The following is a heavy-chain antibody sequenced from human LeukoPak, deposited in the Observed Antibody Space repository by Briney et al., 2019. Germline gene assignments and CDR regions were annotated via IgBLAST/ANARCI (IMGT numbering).Heavy chain of an antibody. CDR1: GGSISSYY. V-gene: IGHV4-59*12. CDR2: IYYSGST. CDR3: ARLKFMARVFDY. D-gene: IGHD3-10*01. J-gene: IGHJ4*02. Sequence: SETLSLTCTVSGGSISSYYWSWIRQPPGKGLEWIGYIYYSGSTNYNPSLKSRVTISVDTSKNQFSLKLSSATAADTAVYYCARLKFMARVFDYWGQGTLVTVSS.